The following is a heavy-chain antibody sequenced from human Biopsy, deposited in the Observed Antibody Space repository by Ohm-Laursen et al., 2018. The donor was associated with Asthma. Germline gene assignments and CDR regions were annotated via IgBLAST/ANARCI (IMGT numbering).Heavy chain of an antibody. CDR1: YGSITSGGYY. CDR2: IYYSGST. CDR3: ARAQDYYDSRGYYRSFDY. J-gene: IGHJ4*02. Sequence: TLSRTCPVSYGSITSGGYYRTWIRQHPGKGPEWIGFIYYSGSTYYHPSLKSRVSISIDTSKNQFSLKLSSVTVADTAVYYCARAQDYYDSRGYYRSFDYWGQGTLVTVSS. D-gene: IGHD3-22*01. V-gene: IGHV4-31*03.